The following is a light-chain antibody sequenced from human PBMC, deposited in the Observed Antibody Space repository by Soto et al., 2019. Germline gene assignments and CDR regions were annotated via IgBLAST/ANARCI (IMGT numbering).Light chain of an antibody. V-gene: IGLV2-14*01. CDR1: NSDIGGYNY. J-gene: IGLJ1*01. CDR2: EVT. CDR3: CSHTGGSTPV. Sequence: QSALTQPASVSGSPGQSITISYTGTNSDIGGYNYVSWYQQHPGKAPKLMIYEVTHRPSGVSDRFSGSKSGSTASLAISGLQAADEADYYCCSHTGGSTPVFGTGTKVTVL.